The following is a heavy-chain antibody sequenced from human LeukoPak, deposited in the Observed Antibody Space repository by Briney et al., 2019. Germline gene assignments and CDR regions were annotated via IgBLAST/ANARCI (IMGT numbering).Heavy chain of an antibody. CDR2: IKPDGSEI. D-gene: IGHD2-2*01. J-gene: IGHJ4*02. CDR1: GFNFNAYG. Sequence: GGSLRLSCVVSGFNFNAYGMHWVRQAPVRGLEWVANIKPDGSEIYYVDSVKGRFTISRDNAKNAVYLHMNSLRPEDTSVYYCARSPTSWYFDYWGQGTLVTVSS. CDR3: ARSPTSWYFDY. V-gene: IGHV3-7*01.